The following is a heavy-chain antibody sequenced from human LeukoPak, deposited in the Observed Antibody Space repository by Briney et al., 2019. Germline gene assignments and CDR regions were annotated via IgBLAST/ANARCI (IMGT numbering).Heavy chain of an antibody. Sequence: GGSLRLSCAASGFTFSSYSMNWVRQAPGKGLEWVSSISSSSSYIYYADSVKGRFTISRDNAKNSLYLQMNSLRAEDTALYYCARDSMRSTVVTPGAFDIWGQGTMVTVSS. CDR1: GFTFSSYS. CDR2: ISSSSSYI. V-gene: IGHV3-21*04. CDR3: ARDSMRSTVVTPGAFDI. J-gene: IGHJ3*02. D-gene: IGHD4-23*01.